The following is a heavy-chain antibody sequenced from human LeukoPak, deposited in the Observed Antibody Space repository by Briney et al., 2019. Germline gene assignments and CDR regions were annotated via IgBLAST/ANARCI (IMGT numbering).Heavy chain of an antibody. Sequence: ASVKVSCNASGYTFTINGISWVRQAPGQGLEWMGGISAYSGNTNYAQRLQGRVTMTPDTSTTTAYMELRSLSSDDTAVYYCARDRKHAFDCWGQRTMVTVSS. CDR3: ARDRKHAFDC. CDR2: ISAYSGNT. V-gene: IGHV1-18*01. CDR1: GYTFTING. J-gene: IGHJ3*01.